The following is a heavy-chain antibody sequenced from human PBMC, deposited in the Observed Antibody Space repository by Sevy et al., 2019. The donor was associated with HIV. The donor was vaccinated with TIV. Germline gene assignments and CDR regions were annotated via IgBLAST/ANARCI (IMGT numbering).Heavy chain of an antibody. Sequence: ASVKVSCKASGGTFSTFLISWVRQAPGQGLAWMGGIRPIFGTVDYAQKFQARVTFTADESTSTAYMELSSLRPDDTAVYYCATRGDCGGDCSIHYFDYWGQGSLVTVSS. J-gene: IGHJ4*02. V-gene: IGHV1-69*13. CDR2: IRPIFGTV. CDR1: GGTFSTFL. CDR3: ATRGDCGGDCSIHYFDY. D-gene: IGHD2-21*02.